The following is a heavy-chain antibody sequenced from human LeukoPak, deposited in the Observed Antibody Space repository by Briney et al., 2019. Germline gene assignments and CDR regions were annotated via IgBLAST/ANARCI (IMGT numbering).Heavy chain of an antibody. Sequence: SETLSLTCAVYGGSFSGYYWSWIRQPPGKGLEWIGEINHSGSTNHNPSLKSRITISVDTSKNQFSLKLSSVTAADTAVYYCARAGYSSSWYPHGWFDPWGQGTLVTVSS. J-gene: IGHJ5*02. V-gene: IGHV4-34*01. D-gene: IGHD6-13*01. CDR3: ARAGYSSSWYPHGWFDP. CDR2: INHSGST. CDR1: GGSFSGYY.